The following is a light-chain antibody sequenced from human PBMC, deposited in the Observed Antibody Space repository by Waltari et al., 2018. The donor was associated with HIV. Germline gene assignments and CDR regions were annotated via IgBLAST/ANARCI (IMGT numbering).Light chain of an antibody. Sequence: QSVLTQPPSASGTPGQRVTIPCSGSSSNIGSKYVYWFQQLPGTAPNLLMYRNNQRPSGVPDRVSGSKSGTSASLAIRGLRAEDEADYYCAAWDDSLSAVVFGGGTKLTVL. CDR1: SSNIGSKY. J-gene: IGLJ3*02. CDR3: AAWDDSLSAVV. CDR2: RNN. V-gene: IGLV1-47*01.